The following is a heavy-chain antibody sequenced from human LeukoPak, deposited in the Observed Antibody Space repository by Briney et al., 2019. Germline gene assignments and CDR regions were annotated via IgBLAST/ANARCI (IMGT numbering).Heavy chain of an antibody. CDR1: GGTFSSYA. CDR2: IIPIFGTA. J-gene: IGHJ6*02. Sequence: ASVKVSCKASGGTFSSYAISWVRQAPGQGLEWMGGIIPIFGTANYAQKFQGRVTITADESTSTAYMELSSLRSEDTAVYYCANSRYSGSYWDGYYYYGMDVWGQGTTVTVSS. D-gene: IGHD1-26*01. V-gene: IGHV1-69*01. CDR3: ANSRYSGSYWDGYYYYGMDV.